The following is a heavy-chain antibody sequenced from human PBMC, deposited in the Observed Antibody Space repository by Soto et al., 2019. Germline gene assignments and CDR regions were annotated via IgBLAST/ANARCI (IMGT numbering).Heavy chain of an antibody. CDR1: GASISSYY. Sequence: PSETLSLTCTVSGASISSYYWSWIRQPPGKGLEWVGFIFHSGSTNCNPSLKSRVTFSVDTSKNQFSLKLSSVTAADTAVYYCARDRGDSSGYLAFDIWGQGTMVTVSS. D-gene: IGHD3-22*01. J-gene: IGHJ3*02. V-gene: IGHV4-59*12. CDR3: ARDRGDSSGYLAFDI. CDR2: IFHSGST.